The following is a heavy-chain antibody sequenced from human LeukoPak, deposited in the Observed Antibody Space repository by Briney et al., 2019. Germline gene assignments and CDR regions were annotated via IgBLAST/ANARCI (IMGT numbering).Heavy chain of an antibody. V-gene: IGHV3-48*01. CDR2: IGIDSGNT. CDR1: EFPFIEYS. Sequence: GGSLRLSCTASEFPFIEYSMNWVRQVPGKGLEWISYIGIDSGNTKYADSVRGRFTISADKARNSLYLQMNSLRVEDTAVYYCARDHKYAFDNWGQGTLVSVAS. J-gene: IGHJ4*02. D-gene: IGHD2-2*01. CDR3: ARDHKYAFDN.